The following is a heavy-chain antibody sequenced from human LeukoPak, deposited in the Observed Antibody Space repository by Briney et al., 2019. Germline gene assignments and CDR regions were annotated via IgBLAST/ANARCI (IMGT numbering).Heavy chain of an antibody. V-gene: IGHV4-61*09. J-gene: IGHJ6*03. CDR3: ARVPDYYYYYYMDV. CDR1: GGSISSGSYY. Sequence: NPSETLSLTCTASGGSISSGSYYWSWIRQPAGKGLEWIGHIYTSGSTNYNPSLKSRVTISVDTSKNQFSLKLSSVTAADTAVYYCARVPDYYYYYYMDVWGKGTTVTISS. CDR2: IYTSGST.